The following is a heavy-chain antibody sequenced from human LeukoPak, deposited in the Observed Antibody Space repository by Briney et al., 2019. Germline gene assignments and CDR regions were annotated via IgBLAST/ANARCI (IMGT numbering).Heavy chain of an antibody. CDR1: GFTFATYW. V-gene: IGHV3-74*03. J-gene: IGHJ4*02. D-gene: IGHD3-10*01. CDR3: IRETHVGLHLEF. CDR2: INTDGYVT. Sequence: PGGSLRLSCEASGFTFATYWMHWVRQAAGKGLVWVARINTDGYVTTYAESVRGRFTVSRDNAENTLYPQMNDLRPEDTAVYYCIRETHVGLHLEFWGQGTLATVAS.